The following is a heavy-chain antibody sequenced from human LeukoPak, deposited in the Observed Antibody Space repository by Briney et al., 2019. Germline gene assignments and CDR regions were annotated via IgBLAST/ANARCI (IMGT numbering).Heavy chain of an antibody. V-gene: IGHV1-69*13. CDR1: GGTFSSYA. Sequence: SVKVSCKASGGTFSSYAISWVRQAPGQGLEWMGGIIPIFGTANYAQKFQGRVTITADESTSTAYMELSSLRPEDTAVYYCARGVGVGERYYYYYMDVWGKGTTVTISS. CDR2: IIPIFGTA. D-gene: IGHD3-10*01. CDR3: ARGVGVGERYYYYYMDV. J-gene: IGHJ6*03.